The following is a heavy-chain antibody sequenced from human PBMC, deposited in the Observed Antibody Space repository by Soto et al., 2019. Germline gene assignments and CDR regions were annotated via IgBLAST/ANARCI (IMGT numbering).Heavy chain of an antibody. V-gene: IGHV4-4*02. CDR3: ARVWTTVTNWFDP. CDR2: IYHSGST. J-gene: IGHJ5*02. CDR1: GGSISSSNW. Sequence: SETLSLTCAVSGGSISSSNWWSWVRQPPGKGLEWIGEIYHSGSTNYNPSLKSRVTISVDKSKNQFSLKLSSVTAADTAVYYCARVWTTVTNWFDPRGQGTAVTVSS. D-gene: IGHD4-17*01.